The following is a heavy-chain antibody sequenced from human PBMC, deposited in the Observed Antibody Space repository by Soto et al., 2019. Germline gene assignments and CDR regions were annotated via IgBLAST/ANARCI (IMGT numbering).Heavy chain of an antibody. J-gene: IGHJ3*02. Sequence: SETLSLTCTVSGGAISSDGYYWNWIRQHPGKGLEWIGYIYYSGSTYYNPSLKSRVIISVDTSKNQFSLKLSSVTAADTAVYYCVILIDYDILTGYYSGTFDIWGQGTMVTVSS. CDR3: VILIDYDILTGYYSGTFDI. D-gene: IGHD3-9*01. V-gene: IGHV4-31*03. CDR2: IYYSGST. CDR1: GGAISSDGYY.